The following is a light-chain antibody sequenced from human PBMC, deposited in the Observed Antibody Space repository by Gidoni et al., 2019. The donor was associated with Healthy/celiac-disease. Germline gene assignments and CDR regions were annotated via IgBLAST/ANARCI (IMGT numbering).Light chain of an antibody. CDR3: ETWDSNTHWV. J-gene: IGLJ3*02. CDR1: SGHSSYI. CDR2: LEGSGSY. Sequence: QPVLPPSSSAPASPGSSVKLTCTLSSGHSSYIIAWHQQQPGKAPRYLMKLEGSGSYNKGSGVPDRFSGSSSGADRYLTISNLQSEDEADYYCETWDSNTHWVFGGGTKLTVL. V-gene: IGLV4-60*03.